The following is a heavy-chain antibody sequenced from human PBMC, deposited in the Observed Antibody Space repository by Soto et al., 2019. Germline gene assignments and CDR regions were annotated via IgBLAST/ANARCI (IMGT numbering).Heavy chain of an antibody. V-gene: IGHV3-30*18. Sequence: HPGGSLRLSCAASGFTFSSYGMHWVRQAPGKGLEWVAVISYDGSNKYYADSVKGRFTISRDNSKNTLYLQMNSLRAEDTAVYYCAKDLSSSWYYYYGMDVWGQGTTVTVSS. CDR1: GFTFSSYG. CDR2: ISYDGSNK. J-gene: IGHJ6*02. CDR3: AKDLSSSWYYYYGMDV. D-gene: IGHD6-13*01.